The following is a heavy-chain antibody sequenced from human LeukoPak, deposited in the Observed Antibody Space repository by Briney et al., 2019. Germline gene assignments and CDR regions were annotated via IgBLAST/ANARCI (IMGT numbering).Heavy chain of an antibody. D-gene: IGHD3-10*01. CDR2: INPNSGGT. CDR3: ARGIGLGSYYNPSDY. J-gene: IGHJ4*02. V-gene: IGHV1-2*02. CDR1: GYTFSGYY. Sequence: ASVKVSCKASGYTFSGYYMHWVRQAPGQGLEWMGWINPNSGGTNYAQKFQGRVTTTRDTSISTAYMELSRLRSDDTAVYYCARGIGLGSYYNPSDYWGQGTLVTVPS.